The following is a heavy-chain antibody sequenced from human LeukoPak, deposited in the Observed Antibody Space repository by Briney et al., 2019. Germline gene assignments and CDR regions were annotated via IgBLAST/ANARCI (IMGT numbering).Heavy chain of an antibody. Sequence: PSETLSLTCAVYGGSFSGYYWSWIRQPPGKGLEWIGEINHSGSTNYNPSLKSRVTISVDTSKNQFSLKLSSVTAADTAVYYCARSGDYQGGYFDYWGQGTLVTVSS. J-gene: IGHJ4*02. CDR1: GGSFSGYY. CDR3: ARSGDYQGGYFDY. D-gene: IGHD4-17*01. V-gene: IGHV4-34*01. CDR2: INHSGST.